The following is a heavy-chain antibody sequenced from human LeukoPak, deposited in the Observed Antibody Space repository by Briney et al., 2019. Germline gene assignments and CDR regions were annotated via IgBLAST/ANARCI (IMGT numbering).Heavy chain of an antibody. V-gene: IGHV3-64*01. CDR2: ISINGGTT. CDR1: GFTFSSYA. CDR3: AKGYSSSWYWYFDL. Sequence: GGSLRLSCAASGFTFSSYAMHWVRQAPGKGLEYVSAISINGGTTYYANSVKGRFTISRDNSKSTLYLQMGSLRAEDMAVYYCAKGYSSSWYWYFDLWGRGTLVTVSS. D-gene: IGHD6-13*01. J-gene: IGHJ2*01.